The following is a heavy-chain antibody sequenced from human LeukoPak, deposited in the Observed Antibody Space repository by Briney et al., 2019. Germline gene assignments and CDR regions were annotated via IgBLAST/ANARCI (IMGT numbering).Heavy chain of an antibody. CDR3: ARMSGITIFGVVNPTLYYYYGMDV. D-gene: IGHD3-3*01. V-gene: IGHV1-18*01. CDR2: ISAYNGNT. J-gene: IGHJ6*02. CDR1: GYTFTSYG. Sequence: GASVKVSCKASGYTFTSYGISWVRQAPGQGLEWMGWISAYNGNTNYAQKLQGRVTMTTDTSTSTAYMELRSLRSDDTAVYYCARMSGITIFGVVNPTLYYYYGMDVWGQGTTVTVSS.